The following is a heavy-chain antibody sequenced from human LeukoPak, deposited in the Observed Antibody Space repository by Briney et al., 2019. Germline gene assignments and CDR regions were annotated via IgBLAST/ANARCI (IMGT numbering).Heavy chain of an antibody. D-gene: IGHD3-16*01. CDR3: ARGGGLDV. V-gene: IGHV3-7*03. CDR1: GFTFSNYW. J-gene: IGHJ6*02. Sequence: GGSLRLSCEASGFTFSNYWMTWVRQAPGKGLEWVANIKQDGSVKYYVDSVKGRFTISRDNAKSSLYLQMSNLRAEDTAVYFCARGGGLDVWGQGATVTVSS. CDR2: IKQDGSVK.